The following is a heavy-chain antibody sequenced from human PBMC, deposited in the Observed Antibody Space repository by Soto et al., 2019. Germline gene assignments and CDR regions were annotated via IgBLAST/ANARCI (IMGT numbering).Heavy chain of an antibody. V-gene: IGHV4-31*03. J-gene: IGHJ6*02. CDR2: IYYSGST. CDR1: GGSISSGGYY. D-gene: IGHD6-6*01. CDR3: ARGLAARGAGMDV. Sequence: SETLSLTCTVSGGSISSGGYYWSWIRQHPGKGLEWIGYIYYSGSTYYNPSLKSRVTISVDTSKNQFSLKLSSVTAADTAVYYCARGLAARGAGMDVWGQGTTVTVSS.